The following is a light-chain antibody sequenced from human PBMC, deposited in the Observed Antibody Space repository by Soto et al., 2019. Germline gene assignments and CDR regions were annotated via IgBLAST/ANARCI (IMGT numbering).Light chain of an antibody. Sequence: QSALTQPASVSGSPGQSITIACTGTSSDIGGYNYVSWYQQHPGTAPKLLIYDVKNRPSGVSDRLSGSMSGNTASLTISGLQAEDEADYYCTSYTRSNTVIFGGGTKLTVL. V-gene: IGLV2-14*01. J-gene: IGLJ2*01. CDR2: DVK. CDR3: TSYTRSNTVI. CDR1: SSDIGGYNY.